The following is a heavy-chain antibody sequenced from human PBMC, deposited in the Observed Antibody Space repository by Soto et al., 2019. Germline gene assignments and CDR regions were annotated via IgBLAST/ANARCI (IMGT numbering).Heavy chain of an antibody. CDR3: ARLGMGSGWAGVDY. V-gene: IGHV4-59*08. CDR1: GGSISSYY. D-gene: IGHD6-19*01. J-gene: IGHJ4*02. Sequence: QVQLQESGPGLVKPSETLSLTCTVSGGSISSYYWSWIRQPPGKGLEWIGYIYYSGSTNYNPSLKSRVTISVDTSKNQFSLKLSSVTAADTAVYYCARLGMGSGWAGVDYWGQGTLVTVSS. CDR2: IYYSGST.